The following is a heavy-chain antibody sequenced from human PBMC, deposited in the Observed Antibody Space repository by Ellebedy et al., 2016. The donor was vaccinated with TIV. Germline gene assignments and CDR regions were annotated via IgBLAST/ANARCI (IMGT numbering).Heavy chain of an antibody. J-gene: IGHJ4*02. CDR1: GFTFSTQS. Sequence: PGGSLRLSCAASGFTFSTQSMNWVRQAPGKGLEWVSSIDPSSTSIFYADSVKGRFTISRDNAKNSLYLQMNSLSADDSAVYFCARGSYGRFDYWGQGTLVTVSS. V-gene: IGHV3-21*01. CDR2: IDPSSTSI. CDR3: ARGSYGRFDY. D-gene: IGHD1-26*01.